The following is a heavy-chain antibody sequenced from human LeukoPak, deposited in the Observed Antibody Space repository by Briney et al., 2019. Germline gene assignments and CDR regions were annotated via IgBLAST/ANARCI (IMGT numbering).Heavy chain of an antibody. J-gene: IGHJ4*02. Sequence: WVRQAPGKGLEWIGSIYYSGSTYYNPSLKSRVTISVDTSKNQFSLKLSSVTAADTAVYYCARGRWGAATFDYWGQGTLVTVSS. V-gene: IGHV4-39*01. CDR3: ARGRWGAATFDY. CDR2: IYYSGST. D-gene: IGHD6-13*01.